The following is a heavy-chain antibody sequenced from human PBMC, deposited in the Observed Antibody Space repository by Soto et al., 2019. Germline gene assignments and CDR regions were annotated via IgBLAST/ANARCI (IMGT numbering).Heavy chain of an antibody. CDR3: ARGLKSKGNYDFWSGYDLTPAYYMDV. V-gene: IGHV1-8*01. J-gene: IGHJ6*03. CDR1: GYTFTSYD. Sequence: GASVKVSCKASGYTFTSYDINWVRQATGQGLEWMGWMNPNSGNTGYAQKFQGRVTMTRNTSISTAYMELSSLRSEDTAVYYCARGLKSKGNYDFWSGYDLTPAYYMDVWGKGTTVTVSS. CDR2: MNPNSGNT. D-gene: IGHD3-3*01.